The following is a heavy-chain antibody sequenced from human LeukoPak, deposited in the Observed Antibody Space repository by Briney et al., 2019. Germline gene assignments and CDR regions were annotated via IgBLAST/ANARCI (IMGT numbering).Heavy chain of an antibody. CDR2: IIPIFGTA. J-gene: IGHJ3*02. Sequence: ASVKVSCKASGGTFSSYAISWVRQAPGQGLEWMGGIIPIFGTANYAQKFQGRVTITADESTSTAYMELSSLRSEDTAVYYCARARELRGAFDIWGQGTMVTVSS. D-gene: IGHD1-26*01. V-gene: IGHV1-69*13. CDR1: GGTFSSYA. CDR3: ARARELRGAFDI.